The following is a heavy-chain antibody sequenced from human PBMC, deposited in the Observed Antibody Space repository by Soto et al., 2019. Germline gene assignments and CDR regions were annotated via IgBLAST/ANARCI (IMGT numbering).Heavy chain of an antibody. D-gene: IGHD4-17*01. Sequence: GGSLRLSCAASGFSFNIYGMHWVRQVAGKGLEWVAFISYGGSKTLYSDSVKGRFTISRDNSKNTLYLQMNRLRPEDTSVYYCAKDVDFGDSTSYYFDTWGQGTLVTSPQ. V-gene: IGHV3-30*18. CDR1: GFSFNIYG. CDR2: ISYGGSKT. J-gene: IGHJ4*01. CDR3: AKDVDFGDSTSYYFDT.